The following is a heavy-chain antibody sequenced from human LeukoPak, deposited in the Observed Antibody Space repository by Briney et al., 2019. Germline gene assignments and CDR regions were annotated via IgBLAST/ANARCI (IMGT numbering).Heavy chain of an antibody. CDR3: ARGALNYYDSSGYWLFRSLYYFDY. CDR1: GGSFSGYY. J-gene: IGHJ4*02. Sequence: PSETLSLTCAVYGGSFSGYYWSWIRQPPGKGLEWIGEINHSGSTNYNPSLKSRVTISVDTSKNQFSLKLSSVTAADTAVYYCARGALNYYDSSGYWLFRSLYYFDYWGQGTLVTVSS. CDR2: INHSGST. V-gene: IGHV4-34*01. D-gene: IGHD3-22*01.